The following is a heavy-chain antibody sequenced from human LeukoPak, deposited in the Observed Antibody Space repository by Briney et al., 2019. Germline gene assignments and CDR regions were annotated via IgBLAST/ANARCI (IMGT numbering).Heavy chain of an antibody. CDR2: IYYSGST. D-gene: IGHD4-23*01. Sequence: SETLSLTCIVSGGSISSSTYYWGWIGQPPGKGLEWVGSIYYSGSTYYNPSLKSRVTISVDTSKNQLSLRLSSVTAADTAVYYCARRRGGNNYYFDQWGQGTLVTVSS. CDR1: GGSISSSTYY. J-gene: IGHJ4*02. CDR3: ARRRGGNNYYFDQ. V-gene: IGHV4-39*07.